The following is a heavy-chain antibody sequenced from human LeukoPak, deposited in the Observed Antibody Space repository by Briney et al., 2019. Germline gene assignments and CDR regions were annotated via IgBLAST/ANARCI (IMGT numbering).Heavy chain of an antibody. V-gene: IGHV4-34*01. CDR1: GGSFSGYY. CDR2: INHSGST. Sequence: SESLSLTCAVYGGSFSGYYWSWIRQPPGKGLEWIGEINHSGSTNYNPSLKSRVTISVDTSKNQFSLKLSSVTAADTAVYYCARGRSYYDRHLDYWGQGTLVTVSS. D-gene: IGHD3-22*01. CDR3: ARGRSYYDRHLDY. J-gene: IGHJ4*02.